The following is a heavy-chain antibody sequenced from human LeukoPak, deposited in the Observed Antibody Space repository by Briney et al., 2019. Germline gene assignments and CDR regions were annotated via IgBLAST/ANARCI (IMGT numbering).Heavy chain of an antibody. CDR1: GGSFSGYY. V-gene: IGHV4-34*01. CDR2: INHSGST. D-gene: IGHD3-10*01. J-gene: IGHJ4*02. CDR3: ARLYGSGSYYRH. Sequence: SESLSLTCAVYGGSFSGYYWSWIRQPPGKGLEWIGEINHSGSTNYNPSLKSRATISGDTSKNQFSLKLRSVTAADTAMYYCARLYGSGSYYRHWGQGTLVTVSS.